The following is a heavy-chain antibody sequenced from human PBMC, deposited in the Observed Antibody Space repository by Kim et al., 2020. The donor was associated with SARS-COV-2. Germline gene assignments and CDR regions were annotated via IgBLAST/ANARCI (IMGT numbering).Heavy chain of an antibody. CDR2: IWYDGSNK. Sequence: GGSLRLSCAASGFTFSSYGMHWVRQAPGKGLEGVAVIWYDGSNKYYADSVKGRFTISRDNSKNTLYLQMNSLRAEDTAVYYCAKDRGSIVATPLDYWGQGTLVTVSS. J-gene: IGHJ4*02. V-gene: IGHV3-33*06. CDR1: GFTFSSYG. D-gene: IGHD5-12*01. CDR3: AKDRGSIVATPLDY.